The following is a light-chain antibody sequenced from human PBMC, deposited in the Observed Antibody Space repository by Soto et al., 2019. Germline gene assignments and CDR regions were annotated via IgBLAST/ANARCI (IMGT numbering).Light chain of an antibody. J-gene: IGKJ5*01. CDR2: DPY. CDR3: QQRHMWPIT. Sequence: EVVLTQSPVTLSLSPGERATLSCRASQSFRGLLAWYQQKPGQAPRLLIYDPYNRATGIPPRFSGSGSGTDFTLTISSLEPEDSAVYYCQQRHMWPITFGQGTRLEIK. V-gene: IGKV3-11*01. CDR1: QSFRGL.